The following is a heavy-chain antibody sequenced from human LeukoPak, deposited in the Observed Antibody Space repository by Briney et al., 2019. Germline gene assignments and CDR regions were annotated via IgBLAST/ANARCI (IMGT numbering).Heavy chain of an antibody. CDR3: AKGGTAREYYFDY. V-gene: IGHV1-2*06. Sequence: GASVKVSCKXSGYTFTGYYMHWVRQAPGQGLEWMGRINPNSGGTNYAQKFQGRVTMTRDTSISTAYMELSRLRSDDTAVYYCAKGGTAREYYFDYWGQGTLVTVSS. J-gene: IGHJ4*02. CDR2: INPNSGGT. D-gene: IGHD6-6*01. CDR1: GYTFTGYY.